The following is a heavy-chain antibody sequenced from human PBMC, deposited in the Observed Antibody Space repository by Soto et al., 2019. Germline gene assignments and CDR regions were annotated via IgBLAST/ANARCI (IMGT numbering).Heavy chain of an antibody. D-gene: IGHD3-9*01. CDR1: GGSISSSNW. CDR2: ICHSGST. J-gene: IGHJ3*02. CDR3: ARVWAYYDILTGYYRGEGDAFDI. V-gene: IGHV4-4*02. Sequence: SETLSLTCAVSGGSISSSNWWSWVRQPPGRGLEWIGEICHSGSTNYNPSLKSRVTISVDKSKNQFSLKLSSVTAADTAVYYCARVWAYYDILTGYYRGEGDAFDIWGQGTMVTVSS.